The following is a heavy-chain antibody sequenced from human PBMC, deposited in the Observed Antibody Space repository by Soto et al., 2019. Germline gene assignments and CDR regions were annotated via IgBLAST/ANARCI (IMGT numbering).Heavy chain of an antibody. Sequence: QVQLVQSGAEVKKPGSSVKVSCKASGGTFSSYTISWVRQAPGQGLEWMGRIIPILGIANYAQKFQGRVTITAGKSTSTAYMELSSLRSEDTAVYYCARAHVDTAMVTGDYWGQGTLVTVSS. V-gene: IGHV1-69*02. D-gene: IGHD5-18*01. CDR2: IIPILGIA. CDR1: GGTFSSYT. CDR3: ARAHVDTAMVTGDY. J-gene: IGHJ4*02.